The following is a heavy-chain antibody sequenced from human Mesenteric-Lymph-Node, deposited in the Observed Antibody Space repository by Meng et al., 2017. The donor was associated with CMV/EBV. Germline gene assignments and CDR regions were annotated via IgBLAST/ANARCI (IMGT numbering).Heavy chain of an antibody. Sequence: GSLRLSCTVSGGSISRYYWSWIRQPPGKGLEWIGYIYYSGSTDYNPSLKSRVTISLETSKRQFSLKLTSVTAADTAVYYCATGTSGRMDVWGQGTTVTVSS. J-gene: IGHJ6*02. CDR1: GGSISRYY. V-gene: IGHV4-59*01. CDR2: IYYSGST. CDR3: ATGTSGRMDV. D-gene: IGHD2-2*01.